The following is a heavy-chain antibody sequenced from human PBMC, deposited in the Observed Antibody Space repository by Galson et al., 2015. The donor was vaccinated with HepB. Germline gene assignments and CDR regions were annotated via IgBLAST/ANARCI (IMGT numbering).Heavy chain of an antibody. CDR1: GYTFTGYY. D-gene: IGHD1-1*01. CDR3: ARGSRRLEYNWNDDGVLDAFDI. V-gene: IGHV1-2*06. J-gene: IGHJ3*02. Sequence: SVKVSCKASGYTFTGYYMHWVRQAPGQGLEWMGRINPNSGGTNYAQKFQGRVTMTRDTSISTAYMELSRLRSDDTAAYYCARGSRRLEYNWNDDGVLDAFDIWGQGTMVTVSS. CDR2: INPNSGGT.